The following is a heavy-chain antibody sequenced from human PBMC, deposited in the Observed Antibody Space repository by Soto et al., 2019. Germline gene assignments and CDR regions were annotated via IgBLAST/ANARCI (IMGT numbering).Heavy chain of an antibody. V-gene: IGHV4-31*03. CDR1: GGSISGNYY. D-gene: IGHD5-12*01. Sequence: QVQLQESGPGLVKPSQTLSLTCTVSGGSISGNYYWSWIRQHPGKGREWIGYIHYSGDTYYNPSLKSRVTMSIDTSTNQFSLNLRSVTAADTAVYYCARGGYNVYRGYDYWGQETLVTASS. J-gene: IGHJ4*02. CDR3: ARGGYNVYRGYDY. CDR2: IHYSGDT.